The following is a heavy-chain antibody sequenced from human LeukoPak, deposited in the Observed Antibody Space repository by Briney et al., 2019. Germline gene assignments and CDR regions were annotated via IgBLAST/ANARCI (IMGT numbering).Heavy chain of an antibody. CDR1: GYTFTRYD. CDR3: ARVWFGELSIFDP. J-gene: IGHJ5*02. D-gene: IGHD3-10*01. V-gene: IGHV1-8*01. CDR2: MNPNSGNT. Sequence: GASVKVSCKASGYTFTRYDINWVRQATGQGLEWMGWMNPNSGNTGYAQKFQGRVTMTRNTSISTAYMELSSLRSEDTAVYYCARVWFGELSIFDPWGQGTLVTVSS.